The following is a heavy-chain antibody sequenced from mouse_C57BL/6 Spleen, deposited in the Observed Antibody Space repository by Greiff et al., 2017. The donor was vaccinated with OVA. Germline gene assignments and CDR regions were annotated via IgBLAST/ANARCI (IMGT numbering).Heavy chain of an antibody. CDR2: VHPNSGST. D-gene: IGHD3-2*02. CDR3: ARKTAQATDY. CDR1: GYTFTSYW. J-gene: IGHJ2*01. Sequence: QVQLQQPGAELVKPGASVKLSCKASGYTFTSYWMHWVKQRPGQGLEWIGMVHPNSGSTNYNEKFKSKATLTVDKSSSTAYMQLSSLTSEDSAVYYCARKTAQATDYWGQGTTLTVSS. V-gene: IGHV1-64*01.